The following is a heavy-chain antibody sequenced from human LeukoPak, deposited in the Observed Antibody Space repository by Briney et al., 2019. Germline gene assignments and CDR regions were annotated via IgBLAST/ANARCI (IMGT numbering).Heavy chain of an antibody. CDR2: INPNSGGT. J-gene: IGHJ5*02. D-gene: IGHD3-10*01. V-gene: IGHV1-2*02. CDR3: ARVITMVRGDPALNWFDP. Sequence: ASVKVSCEASGYTFTGYYMHWVRQAPGQGLEWMGWINPNSGGTNYAQKFQGRVTMTRDTSISTAYMELSRLRSDDTAVYYCARVITMVRGDPALNWFDPWGQGTLVTVSS. CDR1: GYTFTGYY.